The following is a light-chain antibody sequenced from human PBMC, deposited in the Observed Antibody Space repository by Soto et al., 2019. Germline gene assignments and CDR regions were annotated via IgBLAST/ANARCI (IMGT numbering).Light chain of an antibody. Sequence: QAVVTQPPSVSGAPGQRVTISCTGSSSNIGAGYEVHWYQQLPGTAPKLLIYGNSNRPSGVPDRFSASKSGTSASLAITGLQAEDEADYYCQSYDSSLSGYVIFGGGTKLTVL. J-gene: IGLJ2*01. CDR1: SSNIGAGYE. V-gene: IGLV1-40*01. CDR2: GNS. CDR3: QSYDSSLSGYVI.